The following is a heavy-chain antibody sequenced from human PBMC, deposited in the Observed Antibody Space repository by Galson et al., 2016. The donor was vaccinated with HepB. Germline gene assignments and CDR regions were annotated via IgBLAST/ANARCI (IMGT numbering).Heavy chain of an antibody. V-gene: IGHV3-30*03. CDR3: ASHYYDRSSYPRDDEYFQY. D-gene: IGHD3-22*01. J-gene: IGHJ1*01. CDR1: GFTFSSYG. Sequence: SLRLSCAASGFTFSSYGMHWVRQAPGKGLEWVAVISYDGSNKYYADSVKGRFTISRDNSRNTLYLQMNSLRAEDTAVYYCASHYYDRSSYPRDDEYFQYWGQGTLVTVYS. CDR2: ISYDGSNK.